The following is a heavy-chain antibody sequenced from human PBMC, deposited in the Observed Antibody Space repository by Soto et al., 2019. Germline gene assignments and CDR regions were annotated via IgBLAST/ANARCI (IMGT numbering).Heavy chain of an antibody. CDR2: ISAYNGNT. D-gene: IGHD4-17*01. Sequence: QVQLVQSGAEVKKPGASVKVSCKASGYTFTSYGISWVRQAPGQGLEWMGWISAYNGNTNYAQKLQGRVTMTTDTSTSTANMELRSLRSDDTAVYYCARDAGPDDYGDYDLLDPWGQGTLVTVSS. V-gene: IGHV1-18*01. CDR3: ARDAGPDDYGDYDLLDP. J-gene: IGHJ5*02. CDR1: GYTFTSYG.